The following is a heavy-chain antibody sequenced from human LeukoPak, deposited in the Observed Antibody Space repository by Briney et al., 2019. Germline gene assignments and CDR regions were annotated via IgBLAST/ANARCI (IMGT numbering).Heavy chain of an antibody. CDR3: ARGKVGATRVNYYYYGMDV. D-gene: IGHD1-26*01. V-gene: IGHV4-34*01. Sequence: SETLSLTCAVYGGSFSGYYWSWIRQPPGKGLEWIGEINHSGSTNYNPSLKSRVTISVDTSKNQFFLKLSSVTAADTAVYYCARGKVGATRVNYYYYGMDVWGQGTTVTVSS. J-gene: IGHJ6*02. CDR2: INHSGST. CDR1: GGSFSGYY.